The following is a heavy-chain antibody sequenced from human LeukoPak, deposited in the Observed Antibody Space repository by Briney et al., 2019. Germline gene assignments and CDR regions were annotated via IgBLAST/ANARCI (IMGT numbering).Heavy chain of an antibody. V-gene: IGHV1-18*01. CDR1: GYTFTSYG. J-gene: IGHJ6*03. CDR3: ARDGPTSIAALSYYHMDV. D-gene: IGHD6-6*01. CDR2: IGAYKGNT. Sequence: ASVKVSCKASGYTFTSYGINWVRQAPGQGLEWMGWIGAYKGNTHYAQKLQGRVTMTKDTSTNTAYMELRNLRSDDTAVYYCARDGPTSIAALSYYHMDVWGKGTTVTVSS.